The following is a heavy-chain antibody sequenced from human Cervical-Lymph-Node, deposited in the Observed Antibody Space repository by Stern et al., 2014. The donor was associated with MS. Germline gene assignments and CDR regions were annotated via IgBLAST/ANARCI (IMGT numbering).Heavy chain of an antibody. CDR3: ARGYSSGWYAGNY. Sequence: DQLVESGGGLVKPGGSLRLSCAASGFSFSDYYMSWIRQAPGKGLEWVTYISGSTSYTKYADSVKGRFTISRDNTKNSLYLQMNSLSAEDTAVYYCARGYSSGWYAGNYWGQGSLVTVSS. CDR2: ISGSTSYT. CDR1: GFSFSDYY. V-gene: IGHV3-11*06. J-gene: IGHJ4*02. D-gene: IGHD6-19*01.